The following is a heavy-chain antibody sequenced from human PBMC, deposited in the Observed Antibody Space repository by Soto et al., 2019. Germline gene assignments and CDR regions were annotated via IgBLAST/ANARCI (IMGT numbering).Heavy chain of an antibody. CDR1: GFTFSSYS. D-gene: IGHD3-10*01. V-gene: IGHV3-23*01. Sequence: PGGSLRLSCGASGFTFSSYSMNWVRQAPGKGLEWVSVIRGRGDRTYYADSVMGRFTISRDNSKNTVSLQMNSLRVDDTAIYYCAKNRGSGAPYYYDMDVWGQGTTVTVSS. J-gene: IGHJ6*02. CDR3: AKNRGSGAPYYYDMDV. CDR2: IRGRGDRT.